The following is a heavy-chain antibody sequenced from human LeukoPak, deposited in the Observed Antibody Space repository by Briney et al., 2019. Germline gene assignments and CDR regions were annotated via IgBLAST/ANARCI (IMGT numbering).Heavy chain of an antibody. Sequence: GGSLRLSCVASGFIFGKYWMSWVRQAPGKGLEWVANIKLDGSEKNYVDSVKGRFTISRDNTKNSLYLQMNSLRAEGTAVFYCARDQYDTWSRRGNFDSWGQGTLVIVSS. CDR2: IKLDGSEK. J-gene: IGHJ4*02. CDR1: GFIFGKYW. V-gene: IGHV3-7*03. D-gene: IGHD3/OR15-3a*01. CDR3: ARDQYDTWSRRGNFDS.